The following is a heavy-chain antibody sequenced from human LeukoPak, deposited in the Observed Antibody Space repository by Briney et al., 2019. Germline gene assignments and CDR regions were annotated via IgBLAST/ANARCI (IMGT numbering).Heavy chain of an antibody. V-gene: IGHV4-31*11. D-gene: IGHD4-17*01. CDR3: ARQIRVFDY. CDR1: GGSFSGYY. J-gene: IGHJ4*02. Sequence: SETLSLTCAVYGGSFSGYYWSWIRQHPGKGLEWIGYIYYSGSTYYNPSLKSRVTISVDTSKNQFSLKLSSVTAADTAVYYCARQIRVFDYWGQGTLVTVSS. CDR2: IYYSGST.